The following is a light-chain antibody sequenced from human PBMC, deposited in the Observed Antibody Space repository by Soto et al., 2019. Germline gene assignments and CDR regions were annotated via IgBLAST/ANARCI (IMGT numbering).Light chain of an antibody. CDR3: AAWDDSLDGLV. CDR2: SNN. J-gene: IGLJ2*01. V-gene: IGLV1-44*01. CDR1: SSNIGSNA. Sequence: QSVLTQPPSASGTPGQRATISCSGSSSNIGSNAVSWYQQIPGAAPTLLMFSNNQRPSGVPDRFSGSKSGTAASLAISGLQSEDEADFYCAAWDDSLDGLVFGGGTKLTVL.